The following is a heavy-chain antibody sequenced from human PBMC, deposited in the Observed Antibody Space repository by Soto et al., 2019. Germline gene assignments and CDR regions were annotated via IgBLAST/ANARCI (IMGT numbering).Heavy chain of an antibody. CDR3: ARDRRYFYY. V-gene: IGHV1-69*01. J-gene: IGHJ4*02. Sequence: QVQLVQSGAEVKKPGSSVKVSCKASGGTFSSYAISWVRQAPGQGLEWMGGIIPIFGTANYAQKFQGRVTITADESTCTAYMELSSLSSEDADVYYCARDRRYFYYWGQGTLVTVSS. CDR2: IIPIFGTA. CDR1: GGTFSSYA.